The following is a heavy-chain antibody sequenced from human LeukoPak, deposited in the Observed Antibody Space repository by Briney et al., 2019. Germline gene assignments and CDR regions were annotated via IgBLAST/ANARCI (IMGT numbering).Heavy chain of an antibody. V-gene: IGHV3-23*01. CDR1: GFTFSSYA. D-gene: IGHD2-2*01. CDR3: AKDRSSTSCYSA. CDR2: ISGSGGST. Sequence: GSLRLSCAASGFTFSSYAMSWVRPAPGKGLEWVSAISGSGGSTYYADSVKGRFTISRDNSKNTLYLQMNSLRAEDTAVYYCAKDRSSTSCYSAWGQGTLVTVSS. J-gene: IGHJ5*02.